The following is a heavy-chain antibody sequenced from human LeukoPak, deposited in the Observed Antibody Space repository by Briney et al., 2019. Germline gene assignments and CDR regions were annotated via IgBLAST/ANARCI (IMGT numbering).Heavy chain of an antibody. CDR1: GGSFSGYY. Sequence: SETLSLTCAVYGGSFSGYYWSWIRQPPGKGLEWIGEINHSGSTNYNPSLKSRVTRSVDTSKNQFSLKLSSVTAADTAVYYCARGLRRRSFGDYWGQGTLVTVSS. CDR2: INHSGST. V-gene: IGHV4-34*01. CDR3: ARGLRRRSFGDY. D-gene: IGHD3-16*01. J-gene: IGHJ4*02.